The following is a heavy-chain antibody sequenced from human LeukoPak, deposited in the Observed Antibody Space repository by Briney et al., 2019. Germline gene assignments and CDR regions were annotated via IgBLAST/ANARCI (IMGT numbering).Heavy chain of an antibody. CDR2: IVVGSGNT. CDR1: GFTFTSSA. D-gene: IGHD6-6*01. V-gene: IGHV1-58*01. J-gene: IGHJ4*02. CDR3: AAGTSIAADDY. Sequence: SVKVSCKASGFTFTSSAVQWVRQARGQRLEWIGWIVVGSGNTNCAQKFQERVTITRDMSTSTAYMELSSLRSEDTAVYYCAAGTSIAADDYWGQGTLVTVSS.